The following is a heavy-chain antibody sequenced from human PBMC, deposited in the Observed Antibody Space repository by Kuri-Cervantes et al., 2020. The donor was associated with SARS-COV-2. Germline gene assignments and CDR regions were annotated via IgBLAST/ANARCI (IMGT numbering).Heavy chain of an antibody. D-gene: IGHD3-10*01. CDR3: AGGCGERLRYWYFDL. Sequence: SEILSLTCTVPGGSISISSYYWGWIRQPPGKGLEWIGSIYYSGSTYYNPSLKSRVTISLNTSKNKFCLKLSSVTAADTAVYYCAGGCGERLRYWYFDLWGRGALVTVSS. CDR1: GGSISISSYY. V-gene: IGHV4-39*07. CDR2: IYYSGST. J-gene: IGHJ2*01.